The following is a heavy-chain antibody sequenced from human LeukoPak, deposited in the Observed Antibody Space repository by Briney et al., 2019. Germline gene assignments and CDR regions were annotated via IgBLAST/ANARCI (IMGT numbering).Heavy chain of an antibody. Sequence: PAGTLTLSCAASGFTFSDYYMSWLRQAPGKGLEWVSYISNSGSTKYYADSVKGRFTITRDTAKSSLYLQMNSLRAEDTAVYYCARVGGGAYDSSGYYYVFFDYWGQGTLVTVSS. D-gene: IGHD3-22*01. J-gene: IGHJ4*02. CDR3: ARVGGGAYDSSGYYYVFFDY. V-gene: IGHV3-11*01. CDR1: GFTFSDYY. CDR2: ISNSGSTK.